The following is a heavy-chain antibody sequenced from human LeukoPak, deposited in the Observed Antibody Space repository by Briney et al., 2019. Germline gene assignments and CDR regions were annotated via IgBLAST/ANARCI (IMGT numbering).Heavy chain of an antibody. CDR2: ISGGGGST. CDR3: AREHTAMAEGAFDI. J-gene: IGHJ3*02. D-gene: IGHD5-18*01. CDR1: GFTFTNYV. Sequence: GGSLRLSCAASGFTFTNYVMSWVRQALGKGLEWVSSISGGGGSTYYTDSVKGRFTISRDNSKNTLYLQMNSLRAEDTAVYYCAREHTAMAEGAFDIWGQGTMVTVSS. V-gene: IGHV3-23*01.